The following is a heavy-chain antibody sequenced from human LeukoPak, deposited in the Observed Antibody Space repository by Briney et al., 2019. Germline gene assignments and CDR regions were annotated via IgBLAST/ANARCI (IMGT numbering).Heavy chain of an antibody. V-gene: IGHV4-34*01. CDR2: INHSGST. CDR3: ARAGAAVAGSNWFDP. CDR1: GGSFNGYY. D-gene: IGHD6-13*01. Sequence: SETLSLACAVYGGSFNGYYWSWIRQPPGKGLEWIGEINHSGSTNYNPSLKSRVTISVDTPKNQFSLKLSSVTAADTAVYYCARAGAAVAGSNWFDPWGQGTLVTV. J-gene: IGHJ5*02.